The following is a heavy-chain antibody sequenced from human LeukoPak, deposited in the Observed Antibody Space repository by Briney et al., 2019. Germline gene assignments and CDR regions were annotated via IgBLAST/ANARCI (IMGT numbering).Heavy chain of an antibody. J-gene: IGHJ4*02. CDR3: ARRVGARLFDY. CDR2: IYYSGST. CDR1: GGSISSYY. V-gene: IGHV4-59*12. Sequence: SETLSLTCTVSGGSISSYYWSWIRQPPGKGLEWIGYIYYSGSTNYNPSLKSRVTISVDTSKNQFSLKLSSVTAADTAVYYCARRVGARLFDYWGQGTLVTVSS. D-gene: IGHD1-26*01.